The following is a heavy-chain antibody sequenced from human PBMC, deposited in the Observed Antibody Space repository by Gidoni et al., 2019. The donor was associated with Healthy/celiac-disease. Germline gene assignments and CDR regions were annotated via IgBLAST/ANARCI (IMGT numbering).Heavy chain of an antibody. CDR2: ISVSGCST. CDR1: GCTFSSYA. V-gene: IGHV3-23*01. CDR3: AKDRVAVAGTFDY. J-gene: IGHJ4*02. D-gene: IGHD6-19*01. Sequence: EVQRLETGGGLVRPGGYLRLSCAASGCTFSSYAMSWVRQAQGQGREWVSAISVSGCSTYYADSVKGRFTISRDNSKNTLYLQMNSLRAEDTAVYYCAKDRVAVAGTFDYWGQGTLVTVSS.